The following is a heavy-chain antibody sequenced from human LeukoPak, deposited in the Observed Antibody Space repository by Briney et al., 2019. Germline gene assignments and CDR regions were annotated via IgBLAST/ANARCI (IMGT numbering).Heavy chain of an antibody. Sequence: SEALSLTSTDPGDSISKYYRSWSRQPPRKGLGWIGYVYYSGNTDYNPSLKSRVTISIDTSKNQFSLKLNSVTAADSAIYYCARKYWGSNYFDSWGQGTLVTVSS. CDR1: GDSISKYY. V-gene: IGHV4-59*01. CDR2: VYYSGNT. CDR3: ARKYWGSNYFDS. J-gene: IGHJ4*02. D-gene: IGHD7-27*01.